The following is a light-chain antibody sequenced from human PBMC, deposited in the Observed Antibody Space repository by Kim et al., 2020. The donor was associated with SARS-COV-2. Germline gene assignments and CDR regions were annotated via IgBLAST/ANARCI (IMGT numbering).Light chain of an antibody. CDR3: SSFTSSSTRV. CDR1: SSDVGGYNF. J-gene: IGLJ1*01. CDR2: DVS. Sequence: GQSITISCTGTSSDVGGYNFVSWYQQHPGKAPKLMIYDVSNRPSGVSNRFSGSKSGNTASLTISGLQAADEADYYCSSFTSSSTRVFGTGTKVTVL. V-gene: IGLV2-14*03.